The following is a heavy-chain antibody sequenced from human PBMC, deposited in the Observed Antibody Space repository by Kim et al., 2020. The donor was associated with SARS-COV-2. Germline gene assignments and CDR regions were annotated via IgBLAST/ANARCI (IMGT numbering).Heavy chain of an antibody. Sequence: SETLSLTCTVSGGSISSYYWSWIRQPPGKGLEWIGYIYYSGSTNYNPSLKSRVTISVDTSKNQFSLKLSSVTAADTAVYYCAREDGIMVRGVTPHYYYYGMDVWGQGTTVTVSS. J-gene: IGHJ6*02. CDR2: IYYSGST. CDR1: GGSISSYY. CDR3: AREDGIMVRGVTPHYYYYGMDV. D-gene: IGHD3-10*01. V-gene: IGHV4-59*13.